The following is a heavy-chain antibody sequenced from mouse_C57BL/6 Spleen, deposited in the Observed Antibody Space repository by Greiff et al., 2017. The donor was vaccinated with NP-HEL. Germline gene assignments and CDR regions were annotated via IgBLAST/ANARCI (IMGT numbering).Heavy chain of an antibody. J-gene: IGHJ2*01. CDR3: ARDYYGSSLYYFDY. CDR2: IDPNSGGT. Sequence: QVQLKQPGAELVKPGASVKLSCKASGYTFTSYWMHWVKQRPGRGLEWIGRIDPNSGGTKYNEKFKSKATLTVDKPSSTAYMQLSSLTSEDSAVLYCARDYYGSSLYYFDYWGQGTTLTVSS. D-gene: IGHD1-1*01. V-gene: IGHV1-72*01. CDR1: GYTFTSYW.